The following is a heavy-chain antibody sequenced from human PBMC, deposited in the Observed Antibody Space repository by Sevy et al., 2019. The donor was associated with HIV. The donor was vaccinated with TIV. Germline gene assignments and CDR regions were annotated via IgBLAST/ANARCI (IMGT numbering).Heavy chain of an antibody. CDR2: INPKSGGT. CDR3: ARDVVVVAATPAQFDP. CDR1: GYTFTGYY. J-gene: IGHJ5*02. Sequence: ASVKVSCKASGYTFTGYYMHWVRQAPGQGLEWMGWINPKSGGTNYVQMFQGRVTMTRDTSISTAYMELSRLRSDDTAVYYCARDVVVVAATPAQFDPWGQGTLVTVSS. D-gene: IGHD2-15*01. V-gene: IGHV1-2*02.